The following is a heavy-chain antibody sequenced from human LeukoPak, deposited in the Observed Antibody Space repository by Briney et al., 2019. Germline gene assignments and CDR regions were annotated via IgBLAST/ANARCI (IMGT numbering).Heavy chain of an antibody. CDR1: GFTFSSYE. Sequence: GGSLRLSCAASGFTFSSYEMNWVRQAPGKGLEWVSYISSSGSTIYYADSVKGRFTISRDNSKNTLYLQMNSLRAEDSAVYCCANYGAARFFDWINFDYWGQGTLVTVSS. J-gene: IGHJ4*02. CDR3: ANYGAARFFDWINFDY. D-gene: IGHD3-9*01. CDR2: ISSSGSTI. V-gene: IGHV3-48*03.